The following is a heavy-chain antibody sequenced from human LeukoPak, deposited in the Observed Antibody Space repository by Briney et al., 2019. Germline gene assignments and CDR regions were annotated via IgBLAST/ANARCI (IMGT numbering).Heavy chain of an antibody. CDR2: ISYDGSNK. V-gene: IGHV3-30*03. CDR1: GFTFSSYS. Sequence: GGSLRLSCAASGFTFSSYSMHWVRQAPGKGLEWVAVISYDGSNKYYADSVKGRFTISRDNSKNTLYLQMNSLRAEDTAVYYCARAPGSALLDYWGQGTLVTVSS. CDR3: ARAPGSALLDY. J-gene: IGHJ4*02. D-gene: IGHD3-10*01.